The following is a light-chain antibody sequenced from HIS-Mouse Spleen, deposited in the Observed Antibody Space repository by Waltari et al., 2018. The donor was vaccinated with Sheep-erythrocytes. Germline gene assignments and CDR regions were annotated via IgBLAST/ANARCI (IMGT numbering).Light chain of an antibody. J-gene: IGLJ3*02. CDR1: RSSVGGYTY. V-gene: IGLV2-14*01. CDR2: EVS. CDR3: SSYTSSSTWV. Sequence: QSALTQPASVSGSPGQSLTISCTGTRSSVGGYTYVSWYQQHPGKAPKLMIYEVSNRPSGVSNRFSGSKSGNTASLTISGLQAEDEADYYCSSYTSSSTWVFGGGTKLTVL.